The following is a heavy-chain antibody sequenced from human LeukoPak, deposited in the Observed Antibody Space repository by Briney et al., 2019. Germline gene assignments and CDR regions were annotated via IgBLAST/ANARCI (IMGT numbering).Heavy chain of an antibody. CDR2: IYPGDSDT. J-gene: IGHJ4*02. D-gene: IGHD5-24*01. CDR1: GYSFTSYW. CDR3: ARARAMATIYFDY. V-gene: IGHV5-51*01. Sequence: GESLKISCKGSGYSFTSYWIGWVRQVPGKGLEWMGIIYPGDSDTRYSPSFQGQVTISADKSISTAYLQWSSLKASDTAMYYCARARAMATIYFDYWGQGTLVTVSS.